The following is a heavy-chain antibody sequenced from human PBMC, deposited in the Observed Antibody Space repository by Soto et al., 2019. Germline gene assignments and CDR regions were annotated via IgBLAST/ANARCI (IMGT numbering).Heavy chain of an antibody. CDR3: ARGMPTVTPLDY. V-gene: IGHV4-30-2*01. CDR2: IYHSGST. J-gene: IGHJ4*02. D-gene: IGHD4-4*01. CDR1: GGSISSGGYS. Sequence: QLQLQESGSGLVKPSQTLSLTCAVSGGSISSGGYSWSWIRQPPGKGLEWVGYIYHSGSTYYNPSPKRRVPLSGDGSKNQFSLKLSSVTAADTAVYSWARGMPTVTPLDYWGQGTLVTVSS.